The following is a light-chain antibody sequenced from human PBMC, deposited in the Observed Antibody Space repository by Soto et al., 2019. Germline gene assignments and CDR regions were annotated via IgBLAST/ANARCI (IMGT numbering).Light chain of an antibody. V-gene: IGKV3-20*01. CDR2: GAS. Sequence: EIVLTQSPGTLSLSPGERATLSCRASQSVSSSYLAWYQQKPGQAPRLLIYGASSRATGIPDRFSGSGSGTDCTLIISRLEPEDFAVYYCQQYSNSRTFGQGTKVEIK. J-gene: IGKJ1*01. CDR3: QQYSNSRT. CDR1: QSVSSSY.